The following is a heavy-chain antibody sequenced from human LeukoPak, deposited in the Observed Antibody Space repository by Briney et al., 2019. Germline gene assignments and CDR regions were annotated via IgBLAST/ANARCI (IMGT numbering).Heavy chain of an antibody. CDR2: IYHSGGT. CDR3: ARVHWITMVRGGGTNLENYFDY. J-gene: IGHJ4*02. V-gene: IGHV4-38-2*01. CDR1: GYSISSGYY. Sequence: SETLSLTCAVSGYSISSGYYWGWIRQPPGKGLEWIGSIYHSGGTYYNPSLKSRVTISVDTSKNQFSLKLSSVTAADTAVYYCARVHWITMVRGGGTNLENYFDYWGQGTLVTVSS. D-gene: IGHD3-10*01.